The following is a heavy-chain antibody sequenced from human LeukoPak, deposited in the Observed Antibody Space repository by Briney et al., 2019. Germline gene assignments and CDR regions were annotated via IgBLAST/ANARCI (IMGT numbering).Heavy chain of an antibody. D-gene: IGHD6-13*01. J-gene: IGHJ5*02. V-gene: IGHV3-23*01. CDR3: AKTDSSSCYVSNWFDP. CDR1: GFTFSSYA. CDR2: VSGSGGST. Sequence: GGSLRLSCAASGFTFSSYAMSWVRQAPGKGLEWVSAVSGSGGSTYYADSGKGRFTISRANSKNPLYLQMNSLRAEDTAVYYCAKTDSSSCYVSNWFDPWGQGTLVTVSS.